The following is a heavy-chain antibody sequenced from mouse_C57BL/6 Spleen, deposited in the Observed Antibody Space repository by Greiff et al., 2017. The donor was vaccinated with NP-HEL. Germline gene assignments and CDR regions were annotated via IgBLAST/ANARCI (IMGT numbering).Heavy chain of an antibody. CDR1: GYTFTSYW. CDR3: ASGSNYVGAMDY. D-gene: IGHD2-5*01. J-gene: IGHJ4*01. Sequence: QVQLQQPGAELVKPGASVKMSCKASGYTFTSYWITWVKQRPGQGLEWIGDIYPGSGSTNYNEKFKSKATLTVDTSSSTAYMQLSSLTSEDSAVYYCASGSNYVGAMDYWGQGTSVTVSS. V-gene: IGHV1-55*01. CDR2: IYPGSGST.